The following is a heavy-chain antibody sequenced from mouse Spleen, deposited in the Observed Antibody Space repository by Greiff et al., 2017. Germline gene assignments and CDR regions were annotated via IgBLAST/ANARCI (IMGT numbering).Heavy chain of an antibody. CDR1: GYTFTDYN. CDR2: IYPNNGGT. D-gene: IGHD1-1*01. J-gene: IGHJ4*01. CDR3: VRYTVGYAMDY. V-gene: IGHV1-18*01. Sequence: EVQLQQSGPELVKPGASVKIPCKASGYTFTDYNMDWVKQSHGKSLEWIGDIYPNNGGTIYNQKFKGKATLTVDKSSSTAYMELRSLTSEDTAVYYCVRYTVGYAMDYWGQGTSVTVSS.